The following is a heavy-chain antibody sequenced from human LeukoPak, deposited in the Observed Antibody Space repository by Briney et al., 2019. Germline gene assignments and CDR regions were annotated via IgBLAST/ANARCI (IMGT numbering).Heavy chain of an antibody. V-gene: IGHV4-39*01. D-gene: IGHD3-3*01. CDR1: GGSISSSSYC. Sequence: SETLSPTCTVSGGSISSSSYCWGWIRQPPGKGLEWIGSIYYSGSTYYNPSLKSRVTISVDTSKNQFSLKLSSVTAADTAVYYCARQVHGFLEWLLSYMDVWGKGTTVTVSS. CDR3: ARQVHGFLEWLLSYMDV. CDR2: IYYSGST. J-gene: IGHJ6*03.